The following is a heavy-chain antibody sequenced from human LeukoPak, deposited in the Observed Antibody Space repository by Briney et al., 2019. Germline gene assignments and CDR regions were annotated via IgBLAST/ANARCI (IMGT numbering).Heavy chain of an antibody. J-gene: IGHJ4*02. V-gene: IGHV4-34*01. D-gene: IGHD3-10*01. CDR3: ASRPFLYGFRTYFDN. Sequence: SETLSLTYAVYGGSFSALHWNWIRQSPAKGLEWLGEMKQSGTPRYTPSLQSRVTISVDKSKNQFSLSVRSVTAADTAGYYCASRPFLYGFRTYFDNWAQGTLVTVSS. CDR1: GGSFSALH. CDR2: MKQSGTP.